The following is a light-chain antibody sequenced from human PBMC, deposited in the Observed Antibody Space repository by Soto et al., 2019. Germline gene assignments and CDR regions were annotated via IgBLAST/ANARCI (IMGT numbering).Light chain of an antibody. CDR2: YYSDSDK. V-gene: IGLV5-37*01. CDR1: SDINVGGHN. J-gene: IGLJ3*02. CDR3: VVWLSNGWV. Sequence: QSVLTQPPSSSASPGESARLTCTLPSDINVGGHNIYWYQQKPGSPPTYLLYYYSDSDKGQGSGVPSRFSGSKDVSANPGILVISVLQSEDAADSYCVVWLSNGWVFGGGTKLTVL.